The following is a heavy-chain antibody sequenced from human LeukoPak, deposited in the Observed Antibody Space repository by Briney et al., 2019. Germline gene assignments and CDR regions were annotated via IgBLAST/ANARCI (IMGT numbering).Heavy chain of an antibody. CDR3: ARDPGGGGY. V-gene: IGHV3-21*01. Sequence: PGGSLRLSCAASGFTFSSYNMNWVRQAPGKGLEWVSSVTSSGSYVSYADSVKGRFTISRDNAKNSLFLQMNSLRAEDTAVYYCARDPGGGGYWGQGTLVTVSS. D-gene: IGHD3-16*01. CDR1: GFTFSSYN. CDR2: VTSSGSYV. J-gene: IGHJ4*02.